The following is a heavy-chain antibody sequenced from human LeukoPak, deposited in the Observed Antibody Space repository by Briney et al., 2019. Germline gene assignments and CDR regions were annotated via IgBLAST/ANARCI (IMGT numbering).Heavy chain of an antibody. CDR2: ISYDGSNK. J-gene: IGHJ6*04. V-gene: IGHV3-30*18. D-gene: IGHD4-17*01. CDR3: AKVSLSGEMDV. CDR1: GFTFSSYG. Sequence: GGSLRLSCAASGFTFSSYGMHWVRQAPGKGLEWVAVISYDGSNKYYADSVKGRFTISRDNSKNTLYLQMNSLRAEDTAVYYCAKVSLSGEMDVWGKGTTVTVSS.